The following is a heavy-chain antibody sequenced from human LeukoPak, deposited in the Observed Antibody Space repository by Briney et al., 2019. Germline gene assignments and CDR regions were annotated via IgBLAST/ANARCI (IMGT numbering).Heavy chain of an antibody. CDR2: IYYSGST. CDR3: ARHPRSGSAYYFDY. J-gene: IGHJ4*02. V-gene: IGHV4-39*01. Sequence: PSETLSLTCTVSGGSISSSSYYWGWIRQPPGKGLEWIGGIYYSGSTYYNPSLKSRVTISVDTSKNQFSLKLSTVTAADTAVYYCARHPRSGSAYYFDYWGQGTLVTVSS. CDR1: GGSISSSSYY. D-gene: IGHD1-26*01.